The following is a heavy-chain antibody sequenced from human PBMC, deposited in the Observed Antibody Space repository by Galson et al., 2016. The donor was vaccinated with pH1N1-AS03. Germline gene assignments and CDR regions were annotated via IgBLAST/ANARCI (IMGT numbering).Heavy chain of an antibody. J-gene: IGHJ5*02. V-gene: IGHV3-21*01. CDR2: ISSIISDT. CDR1: GFGFSSFS. D-gene: IGHD1-26*01. CDR3: ARGQGDLVGGYGFDP. Sequence: SLRLSCAASGFGFSSFSMGWVRQAPGKGLEWVAAISSIISDTYYSDSVRGRFTISRDNAKNSLYLQMNSLRADDTAVYYCARGQGDLVGGYGFDPWGQGTLVTVSS.